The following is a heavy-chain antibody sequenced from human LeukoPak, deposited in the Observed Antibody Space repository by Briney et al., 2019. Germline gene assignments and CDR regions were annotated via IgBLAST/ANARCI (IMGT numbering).Heavy chain of an antibody. Sequence: GSLRLSCAASGFTFSSYAMSWVRQAPGKGLEWVSGISASGGSTYYADSVKGRFTISRDNSKNTLYLQMNSLRAEDTALYYCAKDGPQSEYQPLGSSDYWGQGTLVTVSS. CDR3: AKDGPQSEYQPLGSSDY. CDR2: ISASGGST. V-gene: IGHV3-23*01. D-gene: IGHD2-2*01. J-gene: IGHJ4*02. CDR1: GFTFSSYA.